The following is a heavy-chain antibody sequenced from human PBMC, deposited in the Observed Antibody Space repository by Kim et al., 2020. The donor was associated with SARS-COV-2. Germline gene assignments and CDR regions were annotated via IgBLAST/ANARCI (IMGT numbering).Heavy chain of an antibody. V-gene: IGHV1-8*01. CDR1: GYTFTSYD. CDR2: MNPNSGNT. J-gene: IGHJ4*02. D-gene: IGHD3-10*01. CDR3: ARGRGVLWFGEKGPDY. Sequence: ASVKVSCKASGYTFTSYDINWVRQATGQGLEWMGWMNPNSGNTGYAQKFQGRVTMTRNTSISTAYMELSNLRSEDTAVYYCARGRGVLWFGEKGPDYWGQGTLVTVSS.